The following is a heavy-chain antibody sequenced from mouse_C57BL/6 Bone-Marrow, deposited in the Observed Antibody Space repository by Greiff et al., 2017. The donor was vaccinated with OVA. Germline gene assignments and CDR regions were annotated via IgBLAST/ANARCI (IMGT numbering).Heavy chain of an antibody. V-gene: IGHV1-55*01. D-gene: IGHD1-1*01. CDR1: GYTFPSYW. CDR2: IYPGSGRT. CDR3: ARSGITTVEGDFAMDY. Sequence: VQLQQSGAELVKPGASVKMSCKASGYTFPSYWITWVKQRPGQGLEWIGDIYPGSGRTNYNEKFKSKATLTVDTSSSTAYMQLSSLTSEDSAVYYCARSGITTVEGDFAMDYWGQGTSVTVSS. J-gene: IGHJ4*01.